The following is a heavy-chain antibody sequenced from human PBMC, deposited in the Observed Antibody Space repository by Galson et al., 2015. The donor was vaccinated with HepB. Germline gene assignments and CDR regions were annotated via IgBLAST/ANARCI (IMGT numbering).Heavy chain of an antibody. CDR3: ARRSGRCSGGSCYSYYYYYYGMDV. CDR2: ISSSSSYI. CDR1: GFTFSSYS. J-gene: IGHJ6*02. D-gene: IGHD2-15*01. V-gene: IGHV3-21*01. Sequence: SLRLSCAASGFTFSSYSMNWVRQAPGKGLEWVSSISSSSSYIYYADSVKGRFTISRDNAKNSLYLQMNSLRAEDTAVYYCARRSGRCSGGSCYSYYYYYYGMDVWGQGTTVTVSS.